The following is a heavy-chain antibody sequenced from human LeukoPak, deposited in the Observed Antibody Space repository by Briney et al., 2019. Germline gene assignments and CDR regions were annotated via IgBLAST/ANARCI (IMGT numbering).Heavy chain of an antibody. CDR3: AELGITMIGGV. D-gene: IGHD3-10*02. CDR2: ISSSGSTI. Sequence: GGSLRLSCATSGFSFSRYEMNWVRQAPGKGLEWVSYISSSGSTIYYADSVKGRFTISRDNAKNSLYLQMNSLRAEDTAVYYCAELGITMIGGVWGKGTTVTISS. CDR1: GFSFSRYE. V-gene: IGHV3-48*03. J-gene: IGHJ6*04.